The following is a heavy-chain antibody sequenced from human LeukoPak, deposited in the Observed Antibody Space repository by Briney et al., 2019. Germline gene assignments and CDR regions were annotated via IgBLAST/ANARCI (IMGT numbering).Heavy chain of an antibody. V-gene: IGHV4-4*07. Sequence: SETLSLTCAVYGGSFSGYYWSWIRQPAGKGLEWIGRIYTSGSTNYNPSLKSRVTMSVDTSKNQFSLKLSSVTAADTAVYYCAREGVLLWFGESTGEGFDPWGQGTLVTVSS. CDR1: GGSFSGYY. J-gene: IGHJ5*02. CDR3: AREGVLLWFGESTGEGFDP. CDR2: IYTSGST. D-gene: IGHD3-10*01.